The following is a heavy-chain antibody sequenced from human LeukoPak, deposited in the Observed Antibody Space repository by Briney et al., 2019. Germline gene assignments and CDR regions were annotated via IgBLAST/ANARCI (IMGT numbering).Heavy chain of an antibody. D-gene: IGHD6-13*01. J-gene: IGHJ4*02. V-gene: IGHV4-30-2*01. CDR1: GGSISSGGYS. CDR2: IYHSGST. Sequence: SETLSLTCAVSGGSISSGGYSWSWIRQPPGKGLEWIGYIYHSGSTYYNPSLKSRVTISVDRSKNQFSLKLSSVTAADTAVYYCARGEQQLVRWGQGTLVTVSS. CDR3: ARGEQQLVR.